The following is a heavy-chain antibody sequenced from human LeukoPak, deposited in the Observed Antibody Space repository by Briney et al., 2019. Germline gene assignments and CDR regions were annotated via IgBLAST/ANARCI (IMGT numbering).Heavy chain of an antibody. CDR3: AKRSIAVAGYYFDY. Sequence: GGSLRLSCAASGFTFTSYAMSWVRQAPGEGLEWVSAISGSGGSTYYADSVRGRFTLSRDNSKNTLYLQMNSLRAEDTAVYYCAKRSIAVAGYYFDYWGQGTLVTVSS. CDR2: ISGSGGST. CDR1: GFTFTSYA. V-gene: IGHV3-23*01. J-gene: IGHJ4*02. D-gene: IGHD6-19*01.